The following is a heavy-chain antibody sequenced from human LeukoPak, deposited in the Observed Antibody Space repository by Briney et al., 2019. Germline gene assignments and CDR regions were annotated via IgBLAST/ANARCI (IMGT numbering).Heavy chain of an antibody. D-gene: IGHD3-10*01. CDR3: ASQHPGAY. CDR1: GGSISSSSHY. V-gene: IGHV4-39*01. Sequence: SEALSLTCTVSGGSISSSSHYWGWIRQPPGKGLEWIGTIYYSGSTYYNASLKSRVTISGDTSKKQFSLKLSSVTAADTAVYYCASQHPGAYWGQGTLVTVSS. CDR2: IYYSGST. J-gene: IGHJ4*02.